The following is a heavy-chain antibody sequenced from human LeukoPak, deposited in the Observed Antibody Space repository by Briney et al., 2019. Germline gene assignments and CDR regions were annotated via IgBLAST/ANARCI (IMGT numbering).Heavy chain of an antibody. CDR2: IIPIFGTA. D-gene: IGHD3-22*01. CDR3: AREVYYYDSSGYPKPYYFDY. J-gene: IGHJ4*02. Sequence: SVKVSXKASGGTFSSYAISWVRQAPGQGLEWMGRIIPIFGTANYAQKFQGRVTITTDESTSTAYMQLSSMRSEDTAVYYCAREVYYYDSSGYPKPYYFDYWGQGTLVTVSS. V-gene: IGHV1-69*05. CDR1: GGTFSSYA.